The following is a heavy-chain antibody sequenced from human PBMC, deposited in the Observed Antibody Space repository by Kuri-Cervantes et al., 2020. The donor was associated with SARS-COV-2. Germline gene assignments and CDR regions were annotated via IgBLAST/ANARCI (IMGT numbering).Heavy chain of an antibody. CDR1: GFTFSDYY. Sequence: GGSLRLSCAASGFTFSDYYMSWIRQAPGKGLAWVSYISSSSSYTNYADSVKGRFTISRDNAKNSLYLQMNSLRAEDTAVYYCARRRSGYCSSTSCYENYYYYYGMDVWGQGTTVTVSS. D-gene: IGHD2-2*01. V-gene: IGHV3-11*06. CDR3: ARRRSGYCSSTSCYENYYYYYGMDV. J-gene: IGHJ6*02. CDR2: ISSSSSYT.